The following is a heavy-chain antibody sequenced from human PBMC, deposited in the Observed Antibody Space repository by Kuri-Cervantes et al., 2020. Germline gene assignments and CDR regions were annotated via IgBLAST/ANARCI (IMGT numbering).Heavy chain of an antibody. V-gene: IGHV3-15*05. Sequence: GGSLRLSCAASRFTFSNAWMSWVRQAPGKGLEWVGRIKSKTDGGTTDFAAPVKGRFSISRDDSKNMVYLQMDSVKTEDTAVYYCTTDPDSEDSKWGQGTLVTVSS. CDR3: TTDPDSEDSK. D-gene: IGHD2-15*01. CDR1: RFTFSNAW. CDR2: IKSKTDGGTT. J-gene: IGHJ4*02.